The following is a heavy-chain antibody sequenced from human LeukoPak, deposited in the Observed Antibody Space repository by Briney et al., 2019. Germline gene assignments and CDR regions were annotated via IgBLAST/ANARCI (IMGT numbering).Heavy chain of an antibody. CDR1: GGTFSSYN. J-gene: IGHJ4*02. CDR2: ISSSDTYI. D-gene: IGHD6-13*01. Sequence: PGGSLRLSCAASGGTFSSYNMNWVRQAPGKGLEWVSAISSSDTYIYYADSVKGRFPISRDNANNSLYLQINSLRAEDTAVYYCAKRGIAAAASFDYWGQGTLVTVSS. CDR3: AKRGIAAAASFDY. V-gene: IGHV3-21*01.